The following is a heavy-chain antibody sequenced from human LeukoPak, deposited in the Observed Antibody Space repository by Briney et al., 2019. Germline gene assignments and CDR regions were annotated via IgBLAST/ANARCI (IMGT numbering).Heavy chain of an antibody. V-gene: IGHV3-30*18. CDR2: ISYDGSNE. CDR3: AKEFNRGLPDY. D-gene: IGHD2-21*01. J-gene: IGHJ4*02. CDR1: GFTFSSYA. Sequence: GGSLRLSCAASGFTFSSYAMSWVRQAPGKGLEWVAVISYDGSNEYYADSVKGRFTISRDNSKNTLYLQMSSLRAEDTAVYYCAKEFNRGLPDYWGQGTLVTVPS.